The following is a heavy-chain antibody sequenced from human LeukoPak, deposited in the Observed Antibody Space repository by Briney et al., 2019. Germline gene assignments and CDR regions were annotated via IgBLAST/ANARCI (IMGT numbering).Heavy chain of an antibody. V-gene: IGHV3-53*05. J-gene: IGHJ4*02. CDR3: AGGRDGYNLNPID. D-gene: IGHD5-24*01. Sequence: GGSLRISCAVSGFSVSSTYMSWVRQAPGKGLEWVSIIYSAGNTFYADSVKGRFTISRDISKNTLYLQMDSLRAEDTAVYYCAGGRDGYNLNPIDWGQGTLVTVSS. CDR2: IYSAGNT. CDR1: GFSVSSTY.